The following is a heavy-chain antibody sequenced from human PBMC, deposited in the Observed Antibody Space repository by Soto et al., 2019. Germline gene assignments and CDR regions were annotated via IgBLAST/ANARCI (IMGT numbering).Heavy chain of an antibody. CDR2: IIPIFGTA. CDR1: GGTFSSYA. D-gene: IGHD4-4*01. Sequence: ASVKVSCKASGGTFSSYAISWVRQAPGQGLEWMGGIIPIFGTANYAQKFQGRVTITADESTSTAYMELSSLRSEDTAVYYCARDLGLHRPGGMDVWGQGTTVTVSS. CDR3: ARDLGLHRPGGMDV. J-gene: IGHJ6*02. V-gene: IGHV1-69*13.